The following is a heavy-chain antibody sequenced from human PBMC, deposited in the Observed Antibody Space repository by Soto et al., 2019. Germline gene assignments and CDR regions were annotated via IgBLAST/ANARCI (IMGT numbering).Heavy chain of an antibody. J-gene: IGHJ4*02. D-gene: IGHD6-13*01. V-gene: IGHV4-34*01. CDR3: ARDFKRYSSPPGPLEY. CDR1: GGSFSGYD. Sequence: PSETLSLTCAVYGGSFSGYDWSWIRQPPGKGLEWIGEINHSGSTNYNPSLKSRVTISVDTSKNQFSLKLSSVTAADTAVYYCARDFKRYSSPPGPLEYWGLGTQVTVSS. CDR2: INHSGST.